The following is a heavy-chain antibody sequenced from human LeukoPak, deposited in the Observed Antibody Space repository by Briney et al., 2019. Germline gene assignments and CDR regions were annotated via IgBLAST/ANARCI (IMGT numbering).Heavy chain of an antibody. CDR3: AKDRGAGRIIYYFDY. Sequence: GGSLRLSCAASGFSFSSYGMSWVRQAPGKGLEWVSAISGSGGSTYYADSVKGRFTISRDDSKNTLYLQMNSLRAEDTAVYYCAKDRGAGRIIYYFDYWGQGTLVTVSS. CDR1: GFSFSSYG. V-gene: IGHV3-23*01. D-gene: IGHD2/OR15-2a*01. J-gene: IGHJ4*02. CDR2: ISGSGGST.